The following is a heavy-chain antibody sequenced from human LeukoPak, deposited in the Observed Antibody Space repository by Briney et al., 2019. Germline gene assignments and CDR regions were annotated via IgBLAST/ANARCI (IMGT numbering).Heavy chain of an antibody. CDR3: ARELNDFWSGYSASPIDY. V-gene: IGHV3-33*01. D-gene: IGHD3-3*01. CDR1: GFTFSSYG. J-gene: IGHJ4*02. Sequence: GGSLRLSCAASGFTFSSYGMHWVRQAPGKGLERVAVIWYDGSNKYYADSVKGRFTISRDNSKNTLYLQMNSLRAEDTAVYYCARELNDFWSGYSASPIDYWGQGTLVTVSS. CDR2: IWYDGSNK.